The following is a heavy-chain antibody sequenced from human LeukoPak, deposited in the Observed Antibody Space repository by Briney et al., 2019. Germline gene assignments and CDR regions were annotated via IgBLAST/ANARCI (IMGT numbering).Heavy chain of an antibody. J-gene: IGHJ4*02. CDR3: AREGQYYYDSSGYYAPPPDY. D-gene: IGHD3-22*01. Sequence: PGGSLRLSCAASGFTFSSYSMNWVRQAPGKGLEWVSSISSSSSYIYYADSLKGRFTISRDNAKNSLYLQMNSLRAEDTAVYYCAREGQYYYDSSGYYAPPPDYWGQGTLVTVSS. V-gene: IGHV3-21*01. CDR2: ISSSSSYI. CDR1: GFTFSSYS.